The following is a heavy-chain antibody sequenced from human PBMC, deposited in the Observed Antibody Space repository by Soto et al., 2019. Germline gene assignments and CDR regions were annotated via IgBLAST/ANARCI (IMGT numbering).Heavy chain of an antibody. CDR3: AKEGGYYGSGSYSVGENYYGMDV. CDR1: GFTFSSYG. CDR2: ISYDGSNK. V-gene: IGHV3-30*18. Sequence: QVQLVESGGGVVQPGRSLRLSCAASGFTFSSYGMHWVRQAPGKGLEWVAVISYDGSNKYYADSVKGRFTISRDNSKNTLYLQMNSLRAEETAVYYCAKEGGYYGSGSYSVGENYYGMDVWGQGTTVTVSS. D-gene: IGHD3-10*01. J-gene: IGHJ6*02.